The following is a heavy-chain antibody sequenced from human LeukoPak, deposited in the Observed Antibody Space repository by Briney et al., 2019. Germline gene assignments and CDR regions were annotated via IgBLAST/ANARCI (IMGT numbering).Heavy chain of an antibody. V-gene: IGHV3-21*01. Sequence: GGSLRLSCAASGFTFSSYSMNWVRQAPGKGLEWVSSISSSSSYIYYADSVKGRFTISRDNAKNSLYLQMNSLRAEDTAVYYCARDQIALITMIVVATKGSDYYYGMDVWGQGTTVTVSS. J-gene: IGHJ6*02. D-gene: IGHD3-22*01. CDR2: ISSSSSYI. CDR3: ARDQIALITMIVVATKGSDYYYGMDV. CDR1: GFTFSSYS.